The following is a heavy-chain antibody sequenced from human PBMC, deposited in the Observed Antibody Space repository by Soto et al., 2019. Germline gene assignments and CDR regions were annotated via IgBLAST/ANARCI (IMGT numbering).Heavy chain of an antibody. D-gene: IGHD3-10*01. V-gene: IGHV4-59*01. Sequence: PSETVSLTCSVSGGSMSEYLWSWIRQSPGKELEWIGYIYYLGSTDYNPSLKSRVTISVDTSKRQFYLRLTSVTAADTAVYYCARDGYDGSGSPYPAYWGPGTQVTVSS. J-gene: IGHJ4*02. CDR1: GGSMSEYL. CDR3: ARDGYDGSGSPYPAY. CDR2: IYYLGST.